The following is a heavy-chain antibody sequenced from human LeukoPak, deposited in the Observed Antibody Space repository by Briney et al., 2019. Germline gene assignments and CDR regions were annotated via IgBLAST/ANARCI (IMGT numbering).Heavy chain of an antibody. CDR2: IYTSGST. CDR3: ARDKTHYDIVTGYYSENWFDP. D-gene: IGHD3-9*01. Sequence: SETLSLTCTVSGGSISSYYWSWIRQPAGKGLEWIGRIYTSGSTNYNPSLKSRVTMSVDTSKNQFSLKLSSVTAADTAVYYCARDKTHYDIVTGYYSENWFDPWGQGTLVTVSS. CDR1: GGSISSYY. J-gene: IGHJ5*02. V-gene: IGHV4-4*07.